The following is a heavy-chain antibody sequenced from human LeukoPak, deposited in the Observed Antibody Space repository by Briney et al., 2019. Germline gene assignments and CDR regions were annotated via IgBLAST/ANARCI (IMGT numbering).Heavy chain of an antibody. Sequence: GRSLRLSCAASGFIFKDYGMHWVRQAPGKGLEWVAVTSYDGTRQFYADSVKGRFNISRDNSSNTVYLQMNSLRAEDTAVYYCAKDLYVSYYGSGSYCLDYWGQGTLVTVSS. CDR1: GFIFKDYG. J-gene: IGHJ4*02. CDR3: AKDLYVSYYGSGSYCLDY. V-gene: IGHV3-30*18. CDR2: TSYDGTRQ. D-gene: IGHD3-10*01.